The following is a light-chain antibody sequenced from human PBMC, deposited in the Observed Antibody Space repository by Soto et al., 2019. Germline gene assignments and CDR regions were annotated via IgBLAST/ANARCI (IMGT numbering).Light chain of an antibody. CDR2: GAS. V-gene: IGKV3-15*01. CDR3: QQYHNWPPLT. J-gene: IGKJ4*01. Sequence: EIVMTQSPATLSVSPGERATLSCRASQSVSSNLAWYQQKPGQAPRLLIYGASTRATGIPARFSGSGSGTEFTLTIXSLQSEDFXVYYCQQYHNWPPLTF. CDR1: QSVSSN.